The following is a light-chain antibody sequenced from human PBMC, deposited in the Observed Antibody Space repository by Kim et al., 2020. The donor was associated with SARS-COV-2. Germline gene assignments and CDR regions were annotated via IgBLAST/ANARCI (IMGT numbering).Light chain of an antibody. Sequence: PGQSITISCTGTSSDVGGYNYVSWYQQHPGKAPKLMIYDVSKRPSGVSNRFSGSKSGNTASLTISGLQAEDEAHYYCNSYTTSSPLFGGGTQLTVL. CDR2: DVS. CDR3: NSYTTSSPL. CDR1: SSDVGGYNY. J-gene: IGLJ2*01. V-gene: IGLV2-14*04.